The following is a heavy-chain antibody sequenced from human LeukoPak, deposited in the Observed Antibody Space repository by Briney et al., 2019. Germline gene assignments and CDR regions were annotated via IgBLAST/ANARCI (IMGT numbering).Heavy chain of an antibody. CDR1: GFTFSSYG. CDR2: IRYDGSNK. CDR3: AKEKDIVVAPAAQPFDP. V-gene: IGHV3-30*02. Sequence: PGGSLRLSCAASGFTFSSYGMHWVRQAPGKGLEWVAFIRYDGSNKYYADSVKGRFTISRDNSKNTLYLQMNSLRAEDTAVYYCAKEKDIVVAPAAQPFDPWGQGTLVTVSS. J-gene: IGHJ5*02. D-gene: IGHD2-2*01.